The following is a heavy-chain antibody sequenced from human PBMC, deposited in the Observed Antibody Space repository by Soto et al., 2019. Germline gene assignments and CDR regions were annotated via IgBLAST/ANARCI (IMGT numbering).Heavy chain of an antibody. D-gene: IGHD6-13*01. CDR3: AAGAQQLVLEYFDL. V-gene: IGHV1-58*01. CDR1: GGTFSSSA. Sequence: KVSCKASGGTFSSSAVQWVRQARGQRLEWIGWIVVGSGNTNYAQKFRERVTITRDMSTSTAYMELSSLRSEDTAVYYCAAGAQQLVLEYFDLWGRGTLVTVSS. J-gene: IGHJ2*01. CDR2: IVVGSGNT.